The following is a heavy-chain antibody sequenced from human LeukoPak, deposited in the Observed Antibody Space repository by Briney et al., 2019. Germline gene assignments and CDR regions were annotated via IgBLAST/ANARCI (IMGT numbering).Heavy chain of an antibody. CDR1: GGTFSSYA. V-gene: IGHV1-69*04. D-gene: IGHD1-14*01. CDR2: IIPIFGIA. Sequence: SVKVSGKASGGTFSSYAISWVRQAPGQGLEWMGRIIPIFGIANYAQKFQGRVTITADKSTSTAYMELSSLRSEDTAVYYCALNRVAHDAFDIWGQGTMVTVSS. J-gene: IGHJ3*02. CDR3: ALNRVAHDAFDI.